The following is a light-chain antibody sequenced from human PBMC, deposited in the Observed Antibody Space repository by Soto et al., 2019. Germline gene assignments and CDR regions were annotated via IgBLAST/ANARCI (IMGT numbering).Light chain of an antibody. Sequence: EILLTQSPATRSLSSDGIATFSCRPSQSVSSSYLAWYQQKPGQAPRLVIYGASNRATGIPDRFSGSGSGTDFTLTISRLEPEDFAMYYCQQYGTSPREFGQGTKVDIK. CDR2: GAS. J-gene: IGKJ1*01. V-gene: IGKV3-20*01. CDR3: QQYGTSPRE. CDR1: QSVSSSY.